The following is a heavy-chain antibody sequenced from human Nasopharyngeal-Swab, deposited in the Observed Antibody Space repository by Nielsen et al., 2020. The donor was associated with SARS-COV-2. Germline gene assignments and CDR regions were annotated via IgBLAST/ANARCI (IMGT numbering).Heavy chain of an antibody. V-gene: IGHV4-31*03. J-gene: IGHJ3*02. CDR1: GGSISSGGYY. D-gene: IGHD3-22*01. CDR2: IYYSGST. Sequence: SETLSRNCTVSGGSISSGGYYWSWIRQHPGKGLEWIGYIYYSGSTYYNPSLKSRVTISVDTSKNQFSLKLSSVTAADTAVYYCARARITMIVVVDAFAIWGQGTMVTVSS. CDR3: ARARITMIVVVDAFAI.